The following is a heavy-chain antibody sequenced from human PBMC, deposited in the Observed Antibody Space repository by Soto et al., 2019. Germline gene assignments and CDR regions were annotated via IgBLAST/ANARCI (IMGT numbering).Heavy chain of an antibody. V-gene: IGHV3-48*01. CDR2: ISSSSSTI. CDR3: ARWPRGMNQPRG. D-gene: IGHD2-2*01. Sequence: EVQLVESGGGLVQPGGYRRLSCAASGFTFSSYSMNWVRQAPGKGLEWVSYISSSSSTIYYADSVKGRFTISRDNAKNSLYLQMNSLRAEDTAVYYCARWPRGMNQPRGWGQGTLVTVSS. J-gene: IGHJ4*02. CDR1: GFTFSSYS.